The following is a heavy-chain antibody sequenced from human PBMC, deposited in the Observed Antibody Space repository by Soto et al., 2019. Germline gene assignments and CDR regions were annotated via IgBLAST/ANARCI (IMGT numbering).Heavy chain of an antibody. D-gene: IGHD4-17*01. Sequence: GESLKISWEGFVYNFATYWIAWVRQMPGKGLEYMGIIYPGDSDSRYSPSFQGQVTFSADKSISTAYMQWSSLKASDTAMYYCARHGFYGDYASNYFDPWGQGTLVTVSS. CDR1: VYNFATYW. CDR3: ARHGFYGDYASNYFDP. V-gene: IGHV5-51*01. CDR2: IYPGDSDS. J-gene: IGHJ5*02.